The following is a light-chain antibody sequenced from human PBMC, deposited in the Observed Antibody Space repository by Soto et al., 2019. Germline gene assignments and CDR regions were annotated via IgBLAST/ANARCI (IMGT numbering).Light chain of an antibody. Sequence: EIVLTQSPGTLSLSPGERATLSGRASQSVSTNYLAWYQRKPGQAPRLLIYGASNRATGIPNRFSGSGSGTDFTLTITRLEPEDFVVYYCQQYGSSPPTFGQGTKVEI. CDR1: QSVSTNY. V-gene: IGKV3-20*01. CDR3: QQYGSSPPT. CDR2: GAS. J-gene: IGKJ1*01.